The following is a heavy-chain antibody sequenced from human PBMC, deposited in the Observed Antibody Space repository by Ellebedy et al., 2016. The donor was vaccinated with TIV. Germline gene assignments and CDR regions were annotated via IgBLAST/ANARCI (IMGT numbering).Heavy chain of an antibody. CDR3: SVVVVPAADDYYYYYGMDV. CDR1: GFTFRNAW. V-gene: IGHV3-15*07. CDR2: IKSKTDGGTT. D-gene: IGHD2-2*01. J-gene: IGHJ6*02. Sequence: GESLKISXAASGFTFRNAWMNWVRQAPGKGLEWVGGIKSKTDGGTTDYAAPVKGRFTIPRDDSKNTLYLQMNSLKTEDTAVYYCSVVVVPAADDYYYYYGMDVWGQGTTVTVSS.